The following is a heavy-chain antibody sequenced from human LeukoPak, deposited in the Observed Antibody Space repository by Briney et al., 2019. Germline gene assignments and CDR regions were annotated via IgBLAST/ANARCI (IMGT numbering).Heavy chain of an antibody. CDR1: GYSFTSYW. D-gene: IGHD3-22*01. CDR2: IYPGDSDT. CDR3: ARRPTYDSSGYYPNWFDP. Sequence: GESLKISCKGSGYSFTSYWIGWVRQMPGKGLEWMGIIYPGDSDTRYSPSFQGQVTISADKSISTAYLQWSSPKASDTAMYYCARRPTYDSSGYYPNWFDPWGQGTLVTVSS. J-gene: IGHJ5*02. V-gene: IGHV5-51*01.